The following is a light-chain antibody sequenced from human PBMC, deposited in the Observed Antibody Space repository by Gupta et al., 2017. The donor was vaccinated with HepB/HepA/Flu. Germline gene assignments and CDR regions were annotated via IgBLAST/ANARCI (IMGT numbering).Light chain of an antibody. CDR1: QSIYNW. CDR3: QHFDTYLWT. J-gene: IGKJ1*01. CDR2: KAS. V-gene: IGKV1-5*03. Sequence: DIQLTQSPSSLSASVGDRVTITCRASQSIYNWLAWYQQKPGKAPKLLIYKASDLKTGVSSRFSGSGSGTEFTLAISSLQPDDFATYYCQHFDTYLWTFGQGTKVEIK.